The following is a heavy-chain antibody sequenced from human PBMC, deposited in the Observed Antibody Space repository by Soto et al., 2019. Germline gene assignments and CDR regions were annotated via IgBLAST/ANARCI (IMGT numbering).Heavy chain of an antibody. CDR3: ARVEEPGTFDY. V-gene: IGHV4-30-4*01. CDR2: IYYSGST. Sequence: SETLSLTCTVSGGSISSGDYYWSWIRQPPGKGLEWIGYIYYSGSTYYNPSLKSRVTISVDTSKNQFSLKLSSVTAADTAVYYCARVEEPGTFDYWGQGTLVTVSS. J-gene: IGHJ4*02. CDR1: GGSISSGDYY. D-gene: IGHD1-1*01.